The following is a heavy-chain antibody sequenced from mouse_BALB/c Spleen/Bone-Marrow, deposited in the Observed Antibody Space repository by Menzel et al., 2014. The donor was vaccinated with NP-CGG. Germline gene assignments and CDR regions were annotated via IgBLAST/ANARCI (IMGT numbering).Heavy chain of an antibody. Sequence: VHVTQSGAELARPGASVKMSCQASGYTFTRYTMHWEKKRPGQGLEWIGYIIPNSGYSNYNQKFKDKATLTADKSSSTAYMQLSSLTSEDSAVYYCTIRYYAMDYWGQGTSVTISS. V-gene: IGHV1-4*01. CDR3: TIRYYAMDY. D-gene: IGHD1-1*01. CDR1: GYTFTRYT. CDR2: IIPNSGYS. J-gene: IGHJ4*01.